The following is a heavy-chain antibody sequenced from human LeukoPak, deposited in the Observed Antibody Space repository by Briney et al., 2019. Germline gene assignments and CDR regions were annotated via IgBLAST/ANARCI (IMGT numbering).Heavy chain of an antibody. Sequence: GGSLRLSCAAPGFTFSSYSMNWVRQAPGKGLEWVSYISSSSSTIYYADSVKGRFTISRDNAKNSLYLQMNSLRAEDTAVYYCAREHGDGYYDSTIDYWGQGTLVTVSS. CDR1: GFTFSSYS. D-gene: IGHD3-22*01. J-gene: IGHJ4*02. CDR3: AREHGDGYYDSTIDY. V-gene: IGHV3-48*04. CDR2: ISSSSSTI.